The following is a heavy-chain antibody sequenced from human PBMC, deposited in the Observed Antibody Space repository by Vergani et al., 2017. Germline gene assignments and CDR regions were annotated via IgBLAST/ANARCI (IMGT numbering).Heavy chain of an antibody. J-gene: IGHJ4*01. CDR2: IRSKANNYAT. V-gene: IGHV3-73*01. CDR1: GLTFSDSA. CDR3: VKEKIDLGSYFFDS. D-gene: IGHD2/OR15-2a*01. Sequence: EVQLVESGGGLVQPGGSLKLSCAASGLTFSDSAIHWVRQASGKGLEWVGRIRSKANNYATAFAASVEGKFTISRDNSKNTVFLQMHSLRAEDTAIYYCVKEKIDLGSYFFDSWGHGILVTVSS.